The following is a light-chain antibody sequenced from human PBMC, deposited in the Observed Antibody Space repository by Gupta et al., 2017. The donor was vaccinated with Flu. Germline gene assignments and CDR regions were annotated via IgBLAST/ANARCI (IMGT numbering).Light chain of an antibody. Sequence: DIQLTQSPSFLSASVGDRVTITCRASHELGTYLAWYQQKPGKAPEVLIYGASTLQTGLPSRFSGSGSGTEFTLTISSLQPEDFATCCCQQVNSSPRIFGQGTNLEI. CDR2: GAS. CDR1: HELGTY. CDR3: QQVNSSPRI. V-gene: IGKV1-9*01. J-gene: IGKJ2*01.